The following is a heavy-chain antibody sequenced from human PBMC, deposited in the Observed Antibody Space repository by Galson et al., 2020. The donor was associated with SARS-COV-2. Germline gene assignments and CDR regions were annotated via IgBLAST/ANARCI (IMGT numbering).Heavy chain of an antibody. Sequence: GGSLRLSCAASGFTFDDYAMHWVRQVPGKGLEWVSIISWDGGSKYYADSVKGRFTISRDNSKNSLYLQMNSLRPEDSALYYCVKSRSGWSRWYYFDYWGLGTLVTVSS. V-gene: IGHV3-43D*04. CDR1: GFTFDDYA. D-gene: IGHD6-19*01. J-gene: IGHJ4*02. CDR2: ISWDGGSK. CDR3: VKSRSGWSRWYYFDY.